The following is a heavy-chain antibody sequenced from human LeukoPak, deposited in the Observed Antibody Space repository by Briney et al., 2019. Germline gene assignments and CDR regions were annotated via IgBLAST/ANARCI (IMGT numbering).Heavy chain of an antibody. J-gene: IGHJ6*03. CDR3: ARAHNGYMDV. V-gene: IGHV4-38-2*02. CDR1: GYSISSGYY. D-gene: IGHD1-14*01. Sequence: PSETLSLTCTVSGYSISSGYYWVWVRQPPGKGLEWMGTIYHSGSTYYNPSLKSRVTISVDTTNNQFSLKLSSVTAADTAVYYCARAHNGYMDVWGKGTTVTVSS. CDR2: IYHSGST.